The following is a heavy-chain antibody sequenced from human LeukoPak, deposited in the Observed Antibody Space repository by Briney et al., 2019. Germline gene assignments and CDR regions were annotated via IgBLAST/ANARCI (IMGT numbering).Heavy chain of an antibody. D-gene: IGHD3-22*01. Sequence: PGGSLRLSCAASGFTVSSNYMSRVRQAPGKGLEWVSVIYSGGSTYYADSVKGRFTISRDNSKNTLYLQMNSLRAEDTAVYYCARDLLYYDSSGGDYWGQGTLVTVSS. CDR1: GFTVSSNY. CDR3: ARDLLYYDSSGGDY. CDR2: IYSGGST. J-gene: IGHJ4*02. V-gene: IGHV3-53*01.